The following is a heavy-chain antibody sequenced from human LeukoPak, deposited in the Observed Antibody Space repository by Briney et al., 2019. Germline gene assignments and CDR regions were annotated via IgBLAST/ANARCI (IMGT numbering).Heavy chain of an antibody. CDR3: ARTQPTYDSKGELFDY. CDR1: GFTFSSYE. J-gene: IGHJ4*02. V-gene: IGHV3-48*03. D-gene: IGHD3-22*01. Sequence: GGSLRLSCAASGFTFSSYEMNWVRQAPGKGLEWVSYISSSGSTIYYAYSEKGRFTISRDNAKNSLYLQMNSLRAEDTAVYYCARTQPTYDSKGELFDYWGRGTLVTVSS. CDR2: ISSSGSTI.